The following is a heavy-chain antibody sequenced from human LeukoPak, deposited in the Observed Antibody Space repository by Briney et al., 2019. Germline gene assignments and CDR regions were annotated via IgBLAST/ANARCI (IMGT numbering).Heavy chain of an antibody. V-gene: IGHV3-33*01. CDR1: GFPFSSSG. Sequence: GSLRLSWAASGFPFSSSGMHWVRQAPGKGLEWVALIWHDGSNKYYADSVKGRFTISRDNSKNTLYLQMNSLRAEDTGVYYCARDDGALYYGSGSYFDYWGQGTLVTVSS. J-gene: IGHJ4*02. CDR2: IWHDGSNK. D-gene: IGHD3-10*01. CDR3: ARDDGALYYGSGSYFDY.